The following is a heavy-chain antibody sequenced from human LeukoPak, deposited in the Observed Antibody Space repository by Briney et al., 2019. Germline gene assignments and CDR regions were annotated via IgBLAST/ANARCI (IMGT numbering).Heavy chain of an antibody. CDR1: GFTFSSYA. J-gene: IGHJ4*02. D-gene: IGHD4-17*01. Sequence: TGGSLRLSCAASGFTFSSYAMSWVRQAPGKGLEWVSAISGSGGSTYYADSVKGRFTISRDNSKNTLYPQMNSLRAEDTAVYYCAKDSIWDYGDYEEWGQGTLVTVSS. CDR2: ISGSGGST. CDR3: AKDSIWDYGDYEE. V-gene: IGHV3-23*01.